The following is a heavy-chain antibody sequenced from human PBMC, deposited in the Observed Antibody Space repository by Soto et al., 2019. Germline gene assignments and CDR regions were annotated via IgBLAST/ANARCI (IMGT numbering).Heavy chain of an antibody. V-gene: IGHV3-21*01. D-gene: IGHD3-22*01. J-gene: IGHJ3*02. Sequence: GGSLRLSCAASGFTFSSYSMNWVRQAPGKGLEWVSSISSSSSYIYYADSVKGRFTISRDNAKNSLYLQMNSLRAEDTAVYYCARDGDYYDSSGYWSPHAFDIWGQGTMVTVSS. CDR2: ISSSSSYI. CDR1: GFTFSSYS. CDR3: ARDGDYYDSSGYWSPHAFDI.